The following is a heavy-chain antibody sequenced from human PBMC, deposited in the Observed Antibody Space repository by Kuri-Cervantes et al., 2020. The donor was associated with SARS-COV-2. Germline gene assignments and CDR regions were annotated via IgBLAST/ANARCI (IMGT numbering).Heavy chain of an antibody. Sequence: LRLSCTVSGGSVSSGSYYWSWIRQPAGKGLEWIGRIYTSGSTNYNPSLKSRVTMSVDTSKNQFSLKLSSVTAADTAVYYCARARGRGSGWFSSSSSVLDYWGQGTLVTVSS. CDR1: GGSVSSGSYY. J-gene: IGHJ4*02. D-gene: IGHD6-6*01. CDR2: IYTSGST. V-gene: IGHV4-61*02. CDR3: ARARGRGSGWFSSSSSVLDY.